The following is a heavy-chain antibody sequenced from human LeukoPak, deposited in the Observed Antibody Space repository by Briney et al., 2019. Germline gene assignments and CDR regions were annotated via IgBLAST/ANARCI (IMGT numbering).Heavy chain of an antibody. D-gene: IGHD1-26*01. CDR3: ARENGGSYPY. V-gene: IGHV3-23*01. CDR1: GFTFSSYG. Sequence: PGGSLRLSCAASGFTFSSYGMSWVRQAPGKGLEWVSAISGSGGSTYYADSVKGRFTISRDNSKNSLYLQMSSLRAEDTAVYYCARENGGSYPYWGQGTLVTVSS. CDR2: ISGSGGST. J-gene: IGHJ4*02.